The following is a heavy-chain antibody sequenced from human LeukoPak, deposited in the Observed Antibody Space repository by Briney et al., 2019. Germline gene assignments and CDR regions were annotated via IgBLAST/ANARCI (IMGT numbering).Heavy chain of an antibody. D-gene: IGHD4-11*01. CDR3: AKDRYRYSNYVGGSYYYYYGMDV. Sequence: PGRSLRLSCAASGFTFSSYGMHWVRQAPGKGLEWVAVISYDGSNKYYADSVKGRLTISRDNSKNTLYLQMNSLRAEDTAVYYCAKDRYRYSNYVGGSYYYYYGMDVWGQGTTVTVSS. CDR1: GFTFSSYG. J-gene: IGHJ6*02. V-gene: IGHV3-30*18. CDR2: ISYDGSNK.